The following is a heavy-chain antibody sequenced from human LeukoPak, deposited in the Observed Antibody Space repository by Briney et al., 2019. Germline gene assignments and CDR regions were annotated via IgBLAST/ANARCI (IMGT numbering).Heavy chain of an antibody. Sequence: PGGSLRLSCAASGFTFSSYAMHWVRQAPGKGLEWVAVISYDGSNKYYADSVKGRFTISRDNSKNTLYLQMNSLRAGDTAVYYCAKAPTYDSSGYYYFDHWGQGTLVTVSS. CDR1: GFTFSSYA. CDR2: ISYDGSNK. V-gene: IGHV3-30-3*01. CDR3: AKAPTYDSSGYYYFDH. J-gene: IGHJ4*02. D-gene: IGHD3-22*01.